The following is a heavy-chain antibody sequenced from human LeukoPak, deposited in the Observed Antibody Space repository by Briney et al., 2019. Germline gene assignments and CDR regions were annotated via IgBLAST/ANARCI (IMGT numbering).Heavy chain of an antibody. Sequence: ESLQISCHGSGYSFTSYWIGWVRQMPGKGLEWMGIIYPGDSDTRYSPSFQGQVTISADKSISTAYLQWSSLKASATAMYYCATLGYSYGYYYFDYWGQGTLVTVSS. V-gene: IGHV5-51*01. CDR1: GYSFTSYW. D-gene: IGHD5-18*01. J-gene: IGHJ4*02. CDR2: IYPGDSDT. CDR3: ATLGYSYGYYYFDY.